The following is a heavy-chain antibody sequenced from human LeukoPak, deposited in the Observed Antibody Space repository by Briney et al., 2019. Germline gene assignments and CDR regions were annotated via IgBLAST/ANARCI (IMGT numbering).Heavy chain of an antibody. CDR2: ISYDGSNK. J-gene: IGHJ4*02. CDR3: ARAPGSYGVR. Sequence: PGRSLRLSCAASGFTFSSYAMHWVRQAPGKGLEWVAVISYDGSNKYYADSVKGRFTISRDNAKNSLYLQMNSLRVEDTAVYYCARAPGSYGVRWGQGTLVTVSS. V-gene: IGHV3-30*04. D-gene: IGHD4-17*01. CDR1: GFTFSSYA.